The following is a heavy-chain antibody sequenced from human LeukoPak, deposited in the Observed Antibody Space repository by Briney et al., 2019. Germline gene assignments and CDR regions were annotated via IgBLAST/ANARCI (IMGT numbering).Heavy chain of an antibody. J-gene: IGHJ4*02. CDR3: ARSIIGTRSKFDY. CDR1: GASISSSSYS. CDR2: VYYSGET. V-gene: IGHV4-39*06. Sequence: PSETLSLTCTVSGASISSSSYSWGWIRQPPGKGLEWIGGVYYSGETHYNPSLKSRVTISLDTSKNQFALKLSSVTAADTAVYYCARSIIGTRSKFDYWGQGTLVTVSS. D-gene: IGHD1/OR15-1a*01.